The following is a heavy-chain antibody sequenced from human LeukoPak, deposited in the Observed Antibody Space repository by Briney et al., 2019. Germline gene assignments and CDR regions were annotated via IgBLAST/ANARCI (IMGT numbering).Heavy chain of an antibody. V-gene: IGHV3-30-3*01. D-gene: IGHD3-22*01. J-gene: IGHJ6*02. CDR2: ISSDGSNK. Sequence: GRSLRLSCAASGFTFSTYAMHWVRQAPGKGLEWVAVISSDGSNKYYADSVKGRFTMSRDNSKNTLFLQMNSLRPEDTAVYYCVNPGWYYDSSGYSYYYGMDVWGQGTTVTVSS. CDR1: GFTFSTYA. CDR3: VNPGWYYDSSGYSYYYGMDV.